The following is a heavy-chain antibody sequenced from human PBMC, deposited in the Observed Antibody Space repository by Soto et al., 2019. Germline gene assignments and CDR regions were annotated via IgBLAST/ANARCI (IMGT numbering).Heavy chain of an antibody. D-gene: IGHD6-6*01. Sequence: VQLVESGGGLVQPGGSLRLSCAASGFTFSSYSMNWVRQAPGKGLEWVSYISSSSSTIYYADSVKGRFTISRDNAKNSLYLQMNSLRDEDTAVYYCARSSSVYHYYYGMDVWGQGTTVTVSS. CDR2: ISSSSSTI. CDR1: GFTFSSYS. J-gene: IGHJ6*02. V-gene: IGHV3-48*02. CDR3: ARSSSVYHYYYGMDV.